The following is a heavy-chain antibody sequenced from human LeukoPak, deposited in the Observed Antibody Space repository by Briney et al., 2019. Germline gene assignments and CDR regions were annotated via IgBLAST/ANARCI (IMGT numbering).Heavy chain of an antibody. Sequence: GGSLRLSCAASGFTFSSYAMSWVRQTPGKRLEWVSAISGSGGSTYYADSVKGRFTISRDNSKNTLYLQMNSLRAEDTAVYYCAKGRSCSSTSCYKGPPDYWGQGTLVTVSS. CDR3: AKGRSCSSTSCYKGPPDY. J-gene: IGHJ4*02. CDR2: ISGSGGST. D-gene: IGHD2-2*02. V-gene: IGHV3-23*01. CDR1: GFTFSSYA.